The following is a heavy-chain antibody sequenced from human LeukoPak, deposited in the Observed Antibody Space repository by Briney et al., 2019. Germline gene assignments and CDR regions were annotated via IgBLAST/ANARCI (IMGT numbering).Heavy chain of an antibody. V-gene: IGHV5-51*01. Sequence: GESLKISRKGSGYSFTSYWIGWVRQMPGKGLEWMGIIYPGDSDTRYSPSFQGQVTISADKSISTAYLQWSSLKASDTAMYYCAIESPQYSSGWTYYFDYWGQGTLVTVSS. CDR1: GYSFTSYW. CDR3: AIESPQYSSGWTYYFDY. J-gene: IGHJ4*02. CDR2: IYPGDSDT. D-gene: IGHD6-19*01.